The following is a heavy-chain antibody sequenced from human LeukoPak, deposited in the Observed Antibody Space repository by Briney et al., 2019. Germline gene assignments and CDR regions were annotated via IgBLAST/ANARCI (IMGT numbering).Heavy chain of an antibody. V-gene: IGHV3-23*01. J-gene: IGHJ4*02. CDR2: IGGGGDS. CDR1: GFIFRDYS. D-gene: IGHD6-19*01. Sequence: GDSLRLSCAASGFIFRDYSMAWVRQAPGGGLQWFAAIGGGGDSVTASPVTGRFTISRDNDKYTLSPQMHRLRPEATDVYYCVKERDRGTDVAHDFDFWGQGTLVTVSS. CDR3: VKERDRGTDVAHDFDF.